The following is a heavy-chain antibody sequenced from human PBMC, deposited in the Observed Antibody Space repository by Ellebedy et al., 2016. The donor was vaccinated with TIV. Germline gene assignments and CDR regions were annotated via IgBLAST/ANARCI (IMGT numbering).Heavy chain of an antibody. D-gene: IGHD6-6*01. CDR3: ASGSSSSVFDY. J-gene: IGHJ4*02. V-gene: IGHV5-51*01. CDR2: IYPGDSDT. Sequence: KVSCXGSGYSFTSYWIGWVRQMPGKGLEWMGIIYPGDSDTRYSPSFQGQVTISADKSITTAYLQWSSLKASDTAMYYCASGSSSSVFDYWGQGTLVTVSS. CDR1: GYSFTSYW.